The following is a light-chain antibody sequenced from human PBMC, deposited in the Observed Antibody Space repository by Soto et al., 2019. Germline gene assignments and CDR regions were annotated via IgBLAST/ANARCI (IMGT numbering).Light chain of an antibody. J-gene: IGKJ2*01. CDR2: DAS. Sequence: EIVLTQSPATLSLSPGERATLSCRASQSVSSYLAWYQHKPGQAPRLLIYDASNRATGIPARFSDSGSGTDVALPISTLEPEDLAVYDCQQRIIWPPVYTLVQGTKLEI. CDR3: QQRIIWPPVYT. V-gene: IGKV3-11*01. CDR1: QSVSSY.